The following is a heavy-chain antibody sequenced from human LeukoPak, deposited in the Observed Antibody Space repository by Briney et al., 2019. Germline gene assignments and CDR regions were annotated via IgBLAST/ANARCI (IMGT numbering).Heavy chain of an antibody. D-gene: IGHD6-6*01. Sequence: SETLSPTCTVSGGSISSSSYYWGWIRQPPGKGLEWIGSIYYSGSTYYNPSLKSRVTISVDTSKNQFSLKLSSVTAADTAVYYCARSRGYSSSYRIYYFDYWGQGTLVTVSS. CDR3: ARSRGYSSSYRIYYFDY. V-gene: IGHV4-39*01. CDR2: IYYSGST. CDR1: GGSISSSSYY. J-gene: IGHJ4*02.